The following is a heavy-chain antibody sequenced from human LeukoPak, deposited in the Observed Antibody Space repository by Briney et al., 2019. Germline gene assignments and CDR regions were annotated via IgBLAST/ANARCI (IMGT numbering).Heavy chain of an antibody. CDR3: ARVRTGPVHYYYMDV. CDR1: GYTFTSYD. CDR2: MNPNSGNT. V-gene: IGHV1-8*03. J-gene: IGHJ6*03. D-gene: IGHD1-1*01. Sequence: ASVKVSCKASGYTFTSYDINWVRQATGQGLEWMGWMNPNSGNTGYAQKFQGRVTITRNTSISTAYMELSSLRSEDTAVYYCARVRTGPVHYYYMDVWGKGTTVTVSS.